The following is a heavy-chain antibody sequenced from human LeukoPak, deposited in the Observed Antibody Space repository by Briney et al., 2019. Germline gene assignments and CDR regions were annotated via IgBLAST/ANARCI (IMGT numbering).Heavy chain of an antibody. CDR1: GFTFSPYA. CDR2: ISFDGSYE. V-gene: IGHV3-30*04. J-gene: IGHJ4*02. D-gene: IGHD6-6*01. Sequence: GGSLRLSCAASGFTFSPYAMHWVRQAPGKGLERVALISFDGSYEYYADSAKGRFTISRDNSKNTLYLLMSSLRPDDTGICYCARGKQLVPDYWGQGTVVTVSS. CDR3: ARGKQLVPDY.